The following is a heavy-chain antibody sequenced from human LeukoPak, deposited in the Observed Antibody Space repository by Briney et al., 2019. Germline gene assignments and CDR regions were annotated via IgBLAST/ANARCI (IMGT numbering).Heavy chain of an antibody. J-gene: IGHJ4*02. D-gene: IGHD2-21*02. V-gene: IGHV3-73*01. CDR1: GFSLTDSS. CDR3: TANGDNSDF. Sequence: PGGSLRLSCAASGFSLTDSSVHWVCQAPGKGLEWLGRIRDKASTYATAYAASVRGRFTISRDDSKHTAYLQMNSLKTDDTAVYYCTANGDNSDFWGQGTLVTVSS. CDR2: IRDKASTYAT.